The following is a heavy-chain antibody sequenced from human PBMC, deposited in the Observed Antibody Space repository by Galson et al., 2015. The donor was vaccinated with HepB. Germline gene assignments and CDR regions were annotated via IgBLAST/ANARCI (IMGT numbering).Heavy chain of an antibody. CDR3: VGEKPYGDYAFDY. CDR1: GFTFSAYS. CDR2: INSRGSSI. Sequence: SLRLSCAASGFTFSAYSMSWVRQAPGKGLEWVSYINSRGSSILYADSVKGRFTISRDNAKNALYLQMDSLRAEDTAVYYCVGEKPYGDYAFDYWGQGTLVTVSS. D-gene: IGHD4-17*01. J-gene: IGHJ4*02. V-gene: IGHV3-48*01.